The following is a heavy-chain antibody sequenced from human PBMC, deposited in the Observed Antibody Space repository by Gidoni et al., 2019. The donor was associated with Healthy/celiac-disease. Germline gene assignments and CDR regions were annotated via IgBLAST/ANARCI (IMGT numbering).Heavy chain of an antibody. V-gene: IGHV4-34*01. J-gene: IGHJ6*02. Sequence: QVQLQQWGAGLLTPSETLSLTCAVYGGSFSGYYWSWIRQPPGKGLEWIGEINHSGSTNYNPSLKSRVTISVDTSKNQFSLKLSSVTAADTAVYYCARDPLYGMDVWGQGTTVTVSS. CDR2: INHSGST. CDR1: GGSFSGYY. CDR3: ARDPLYGMDV.